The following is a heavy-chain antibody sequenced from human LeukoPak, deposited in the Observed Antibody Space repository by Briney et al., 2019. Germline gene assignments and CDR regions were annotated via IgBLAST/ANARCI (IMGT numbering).Heavy chain of an antibody. D-gene: IGHD7-27*01. CDR1: GFTFSSYG. J-gene: IGHJ4*02. CDR3: ARDEDGDQEFDY. Sequence: PGGSLRLSCGASGFTFSSYGMTWVRQAPGKGLEWVSHISSRGDVISYEDSVKGRFIISRDDAESSLYLQMYSLRVEDTAVYYCARDEDGDQEFDYWGQGTLVTVSS. CDR2: ISSRGDVI. V-gene: IGHV3-48*03.